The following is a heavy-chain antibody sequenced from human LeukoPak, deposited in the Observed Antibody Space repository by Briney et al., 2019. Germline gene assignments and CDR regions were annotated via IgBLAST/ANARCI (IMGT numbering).Heavy chain of an antibody. D-gene: IGHD2-8*01. CDR1: GGSISGYY. Sequence: SERHSLTCTVSGGSISGYYWSWIRQPPGKGLEWIGYTYYSGSTYYNPSLKSRVTISVDTSKNQFSLKLNSVTAADTAVYYCARDEMGDVWGQGATLT. J-gene: IGHJ6*02. CDR3: ARDEMGDV. V-gene: IGHV4-59*01. CDR2: TYYSGST.